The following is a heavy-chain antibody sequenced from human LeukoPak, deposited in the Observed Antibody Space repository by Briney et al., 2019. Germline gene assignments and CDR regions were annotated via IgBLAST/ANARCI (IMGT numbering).Heavy chain of an antibody. J-gene: IGHJ6*02. CDR3: ARDHSATLYYYGMDV. D-gene: IGHD2/OR15-2a*01. CDR1: GFTFSSYS. V-gene: IGHV3-21*01. CDR2: ISSSSSYI. Sequence: GGSLRLSCAASGFTFSSYSMNWVRQAPGKGLEWVSSISSSSSYIYYADSVKGRFTISRDNAKNSLYLQMNSLRAEDTAVYYCARDHSATLYYYGMDVWGQGTTVTVSS.